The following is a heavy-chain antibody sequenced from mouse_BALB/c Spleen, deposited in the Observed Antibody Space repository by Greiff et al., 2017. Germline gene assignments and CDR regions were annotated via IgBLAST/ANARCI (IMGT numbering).Heavy chain of an antibody. CDR3: ARWNYVGVDD. V-gene: IGHV14-3*02. D-gene: IGHD1-1*01. CDR2: IDPANGNT. CDR1: CFNIKDTY. Sequence: QLHHSFSYLFNPGASFKFSFTSSCFNIKDTYMHWVKHRPEQCLDVILRIDPANGNTKYDPKFQGKATITADTSSNTAYLQLSSLTSEDTAVYYCARWNYVGVDDWGQGTTITVSS. J-gene: IGHJ2*01.